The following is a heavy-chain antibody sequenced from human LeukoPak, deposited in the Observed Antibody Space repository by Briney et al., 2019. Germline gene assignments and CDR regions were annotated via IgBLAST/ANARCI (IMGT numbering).Heavy chain of an antibody. CDR1: GYIFNNYY. J-gene: IGHJ4*02. D-gene: IGHD3-22*01. CDR2: IYPVDSDT. CDR3: ARLDSSDYYHD. V-gene: IGHV5-51*01. Sequence: GESLKISCKGSGYIFNNYYIAWVRQMPGKGLEWMGIIYPVDSDTRYSPSFQGQVTISADKSISTAYLQWSSLKASDTAMYYCARLDSSDYYHDWGQGTLVTVSS.